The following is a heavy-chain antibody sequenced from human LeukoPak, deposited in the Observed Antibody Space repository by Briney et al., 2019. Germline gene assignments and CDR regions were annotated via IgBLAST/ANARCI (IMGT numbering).Heavy chain of an antibody. D-gene: IGHD3-9*01. V-gene: IGHV1-69*13. CDR1: GGTFSSYA. J-gene: IGHJ4*02. Sequence: GASVKVSCKASGGTFSSYAISCVRQAPGQGLEWMGGIIPIFGTANYAQKFQGRVTITADESTSTAYMELSSLRSEETAVYYCALGGRYYDILTGYPSGYYFDYWGQGTLVTVSS. CDR3: ALGGRYYDILTGYPSGYYFDY. CDR2: IIPIFGTA.